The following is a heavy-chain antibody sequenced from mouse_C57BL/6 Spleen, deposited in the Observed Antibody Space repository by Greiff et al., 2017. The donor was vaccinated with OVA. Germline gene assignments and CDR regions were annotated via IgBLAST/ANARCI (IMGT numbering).Heavy chain of an antibody. CDR1: GYTFTSYW. CDR3: ARTTTVLYYAMGY. J-gene: IGHJ4*01. CDR2: IDPSDSYT. V-gene: IGHV1-69*01. Sequence: QVQLQQPGAELVMPGASVKLSCKASGYTFTSYWMHWVKQRPGQGLEWIGEIDPSDSYTNYNQKFKGKSTLTVDKSSSTAYMQLSSLTSEDSAVYYCARTTTVLYYAMGYWGQGTSVTVSS. D-gene: IGHD1-1*01.